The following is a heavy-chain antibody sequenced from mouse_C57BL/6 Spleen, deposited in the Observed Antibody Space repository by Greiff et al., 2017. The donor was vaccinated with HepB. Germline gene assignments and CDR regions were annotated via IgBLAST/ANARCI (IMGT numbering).Heavy chain of an antibody. CDR1: GYTFTSYW. D-gene: IGHD2-3*01. CDR3: AREEGGYYDY. CDR2: IYPSDSET. J-gene: IGHJ2*01. Sequence: QVQLKESGAELVRPGSSVKLSCKASGYTFTSYWMDWVKQRPGQGLEWIGNIYPSDSETHYNQKFKDKATLTVDKSSSTAYMQLSSLTSEDSAVYYCAREEGGYYDYWGQGTTLTVSS. V-gene: IGHV1-61*01.